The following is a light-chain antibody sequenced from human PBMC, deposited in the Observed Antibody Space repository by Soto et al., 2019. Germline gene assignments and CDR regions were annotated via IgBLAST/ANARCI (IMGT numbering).Light chain of an antibody. CDR3: LQDSNYPWP. CDR2: AAS. J-gene: IGKJ1*01. Sequence: AIQVTQSISSLSASVGDRVTITCRASQGIRNDLGWYQQKPGKAPKLLIYAASSLQSGVPSRFSGSGSGTDFTLTSSSRQPVDFATDDYLQDSNYPWPFCQGTKVDI. CDR1: QGIRND. V-gene: IGKV1-6*01.